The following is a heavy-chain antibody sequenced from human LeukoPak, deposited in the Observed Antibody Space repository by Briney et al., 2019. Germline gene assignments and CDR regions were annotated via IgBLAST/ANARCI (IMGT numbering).Heavy chain of an antibody. J-gene: IGHJ6*03. Sequence: SVKVSCKASGGTFSSYAISWVRQAPGQGLEWMGGIIPIFGTANYAQKFQGRVTITADESTSTAYMELSSLRSEDTAVYYCASSDLAYCGGDCYSPWLYYYMDVWGKGTTVTISS. V-gene: IGHV1-69*13. CDR1: GGTFSSYA. D-gene: IGHD2-21*02. CDR3: ASSDLAYCGGDCYSPWLYYYMDV. CDR2: IIPIFGTA.